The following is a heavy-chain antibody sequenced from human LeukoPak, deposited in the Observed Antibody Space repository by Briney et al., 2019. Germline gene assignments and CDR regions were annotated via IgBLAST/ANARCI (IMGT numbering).Heavy chain of an antibody. CDR1: ADTFSSYA. CDR2: FIPIFGTA. CDR3: ARVVPAAYYFDY. J-gene: IGHJ4*02. Sequence: AVKVSFKASADTFSSYAISWVRQAPGQGLEWMGVFIPIFGTANYLQKFQVRVTITAAESTSTTSMELSILRSEDTTMYYCARVVPAAYYFDYCGQGTLATVSS. D-gene: IGHD2-2*01. V-gene: IGHV1-69*13.